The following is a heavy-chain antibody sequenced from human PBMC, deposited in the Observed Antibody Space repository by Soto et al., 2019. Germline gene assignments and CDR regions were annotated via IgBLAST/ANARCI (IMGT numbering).Heavy chain of an antibody. V-gene: IGHV1-69*01. CDR2: IIPIFGPA. J-gene: IGHJ6*02. CDR1: GGTFSSYA. D-gene: IGHD6-13*01. CDR3: ARGPNAAISSSWPHYYYYCMDV. Sequence: QVQLVQSGAEVKKPGSSVKVSSKASGGTFSSYAISWVRQAPGQGLEWMGGIIPIFGPANYAQKFQGRVTITADASTSTAYMELSSLRSEDTAVYYCARGPNAAISSSWPHYYYYCMDVWGQGTTVTVSS.